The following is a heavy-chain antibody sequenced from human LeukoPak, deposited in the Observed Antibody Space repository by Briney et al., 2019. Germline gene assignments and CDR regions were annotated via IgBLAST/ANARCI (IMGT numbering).Heavy chain of an antibody. CDR2: INHSGST. D-gene: IGHD3-10*01. CDR1: GGSFSGYY. Sequence: PSETLSLTCAVYGGSFSGYYWSWIRQPPGKGLEWIGEINHSGSTNYNPSLKSRVTISVDTSKNQFSLKLSSVTAADTAVYYCARGPKLLWFGELLGRSRSLNQALDYWGQGTLVTVSS. J-gene: IGHJ4*02. V-gene: IGHV4-34*01. CDR3: ARGPKLLWFGELLGRSRSLNQALDY.